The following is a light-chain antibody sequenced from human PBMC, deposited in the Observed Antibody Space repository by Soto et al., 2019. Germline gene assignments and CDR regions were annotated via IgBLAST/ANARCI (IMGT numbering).Light chain of an antibody. CDR1: QRVSRN. V-gene: IGKV3-15*01. J-gene: IGKJ2*01. CDR2: GAS. Sequence: EIVMTQSPATLSVSPGERATLSCSASQRVSRNIAWYRQKPGQAPTLLIYGASTRATGGPARFSVSGSGTEFTLTISTLQSEDFAVYYCQQYNNWPYTFGQGTKLEIK. CDR3: QQYNNWPYT.